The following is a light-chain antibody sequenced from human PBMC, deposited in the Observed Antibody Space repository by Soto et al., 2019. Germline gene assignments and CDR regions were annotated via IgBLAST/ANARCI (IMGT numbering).Light chain of an antibody. CDR2: EVS. CDR3: SSYTSNSIVV. J-gene: IGLJ2*01. Sequence: QSALTQPASVSGSPGQSITISCTGTSSDVGDYNYVSWYQQHPGKAPKLMIYEVSHRLSGVSNRFSGSKSGYTASLTISGLQDEDEADYYCSSYTSNSIVVFGAGTKLTVL. V-gene: IGLV2-14*01. CDR1: SSDVGDYNY.